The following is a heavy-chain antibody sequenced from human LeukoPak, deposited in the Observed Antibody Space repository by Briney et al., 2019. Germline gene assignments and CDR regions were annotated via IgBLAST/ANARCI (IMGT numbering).Heavy chain of an antibody. Sequence: ASVKVCCKASGYTFTSYGISWVRQAPGQGLEWLGWISAYNGNTNYAQKLQGRVTITTYTSTSTAYMELSSLRSDDTAVYYCARNLYGMDVWGQGTTVTVSS. CDR1: GYTFTSYG. V-gene: IGHV1-18*01. J-gene: IGHJ6*02. CDR2: ISAYNGNT. CDR3: ARNLYGMDV.